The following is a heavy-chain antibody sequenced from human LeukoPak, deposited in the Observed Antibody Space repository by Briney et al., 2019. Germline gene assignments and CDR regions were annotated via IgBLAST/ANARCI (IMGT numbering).Heavy chain of an antibody. D-gene: IGHD1-26*01. J-gene: IGHJ4*02. CDR1: GLRFRNYG. V-gene: IGHV3-33*01. CDR3: ATDRNSGKYYDY. CDR2: IYYDGSNQ. Sequence: GGSLRLSCVVSGLRFRNYGMHWVRQAPGKGLEWVAVIYYDGSNQYYADSVKGRFTVSRDNAKNTLYLQMDSLRAEDTAVYYCATDRNSGKYYDYWGQGTLVTVSS.